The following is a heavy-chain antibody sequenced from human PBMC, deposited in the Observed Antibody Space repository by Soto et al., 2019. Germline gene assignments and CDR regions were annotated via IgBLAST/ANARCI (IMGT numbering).Heavy chain of an antibody. J-gene: IGHJ6*04. CDR3: AKGNDHHYGREV. CDR1: PFTFSEYA. V-gene: IGHV3-23*01. D-gene: IGHD1-1*01. Sequence: GVSLRLSCARSPFTFSEYAMICVRRAPGQGLEYVSTISGGGDTTYYADSVKCHFIISRDNSKNTLYLQLSHLRAEDTAIYYCAKGNDHHYGREVRGKRTTVSVSS. CDR2: ISGGGDTT.